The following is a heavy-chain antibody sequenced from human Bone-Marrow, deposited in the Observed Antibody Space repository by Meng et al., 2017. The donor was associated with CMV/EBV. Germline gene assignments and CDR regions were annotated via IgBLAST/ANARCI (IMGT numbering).Heavy chain of an antibody. CDR2: INPSGGST. D-gene: IGHD2-2*01. V-gene: IGHV1-46*01. Sequence: ASVKVSCKASGYTFTSYYMHWVRQAPGQGLEWMGIINPSGGSTSYAQKFQGRVTMTRDTSTSTVYMELSSLRSEDTAVYYCASLPYCSTTSCYLAPDYGMDVWGQGTTVTVSS. CDR1: GYTFTSYY. J-gene: IGHJ6*02. CDR3: ASLPYCSTTSCYLAPDYGMDV.